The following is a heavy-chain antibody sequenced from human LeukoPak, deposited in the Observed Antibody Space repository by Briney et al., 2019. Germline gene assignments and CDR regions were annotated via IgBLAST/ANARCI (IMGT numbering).Heavy chain of an antibody. CDR1: GFTFSSYS. V-gene: IGHV3-21*01. CDR2: ISSSSSYI. D-gene: IGHD3-10*01. J-gene: IGHJ4*02. Sequence: GGSLRLSCAASGFTFSSYSMNWVRQAPGKGLEWVSSISSSSSYIYYADSVKGRFTISRDNAKNSLYLQMNSLRAEDTAVYYCARGRVSGSGSLNYWGQGTLVTVSS. CDR3: ARGRVSGSGSLNY.